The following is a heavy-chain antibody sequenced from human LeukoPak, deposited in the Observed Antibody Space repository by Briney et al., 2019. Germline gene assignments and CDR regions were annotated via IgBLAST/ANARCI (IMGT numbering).Heavy chain of an antibody. CDR2: ISYDGSNE. Sequence: PGGSLRLSCAASGFTFSYYGMHWVRLAPGKGLEWVVVISYDGSNEYYADSVKGRFTISRDNSKNTLYLQMNSLRAEDTAVYYCAKAYGGYESHYYYYGMDVWGQGTTVTVS. CDR1: GFTFSYYG. J-gene: IGHJ6*02. V-gene: IGHV3-30*18. CDR3: AKAYGGYESHYYYYGMDV. D-gene: IGHD5-12*01.